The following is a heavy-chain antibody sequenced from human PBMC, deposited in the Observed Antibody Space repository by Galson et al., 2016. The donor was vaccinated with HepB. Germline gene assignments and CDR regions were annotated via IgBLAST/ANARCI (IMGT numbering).Heavy chain of an antibody. CDR1: GFTFNDYS. CDR3: ARSKRDTRDY. J-gene: IGHJ4*02. V-gene: IGHV3-48*01. CDR2: ITSSSSTI. Sequence: SLRLSCAASGFTFNDYSMNWVRQAPGKGLEWVSYITSSSSTIYYAGSVKGRFTISRDNAKNSLYLQMNSLRAEDTAIYFCARSKRDTRDYWGQGTLVTVSS. D-gene: IGHD5-24*01.